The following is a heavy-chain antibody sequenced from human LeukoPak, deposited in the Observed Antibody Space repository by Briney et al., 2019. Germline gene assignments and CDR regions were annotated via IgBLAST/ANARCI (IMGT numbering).Heavy chain of an antibody. CDR1: GDSINIGSYY. J-gene: IGHJ4*02. V-gene: IGHV4-61*02. CDR3: ARERDTVTTRAFDY. Sequence: SETLSLTCTVSGDSINIGSYYWNWIRQPSGKGLEWIGRIYTTGSTNYNPSLKSRVTISVDTSKNQFSLKLSSVTAADTAIYYCARERDTVTTRAFDYWGQGTLVTVSS. D-gene: IGHD4-17*01. CDR2: IYTTGST.